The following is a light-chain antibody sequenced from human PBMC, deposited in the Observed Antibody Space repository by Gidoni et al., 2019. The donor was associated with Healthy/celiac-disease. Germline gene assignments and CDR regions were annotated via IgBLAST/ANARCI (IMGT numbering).Light chain of an antibody. CDR1: QSISSY. Sequence: DIQMTQSPSSLSASVGDRVTITCRASQSISSYLNWYQQKPGKDPKLLIYAASSLQSGVPSRFSGSGSGTDFTLISSSLQPEDVATYYCQQSYSTPYTFGQGTKLEIK. CDR3: QQSYSTPYT. CDR2: AAS. V-gene: IGKV1-39*01. J-gene: IGKJ2*01.